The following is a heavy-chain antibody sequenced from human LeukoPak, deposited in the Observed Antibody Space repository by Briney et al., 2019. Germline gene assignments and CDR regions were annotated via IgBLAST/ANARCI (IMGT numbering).Heavy chain of an antibody. D-gene: IGHD1-26*01. CDR3: AQDDSGPFY. J-gene: IGHJ4*02. CDR2: ISYDGSNN. Sequence: GSLRLSCAASGFTFIAYGLHWVRQAPGKGLEWVAVISYDGSNNYYADSVKGRFTISRDNSKNTLYLQMNSLRGEDTAVYYCAQDDSGPFYWGQGTLVTVSS. V-gene: IGHV3-30*18. CDR1: GFTFIAYG.